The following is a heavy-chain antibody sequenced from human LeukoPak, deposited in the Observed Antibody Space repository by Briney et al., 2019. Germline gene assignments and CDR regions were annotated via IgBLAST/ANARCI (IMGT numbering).Heavy chain of an antibody. CDR1: GFTFSSYS. CDR2: ISSSSSYI. V-gene: IGHV3-21*01. D-gene: IGHD3-22*01. J-gene: IGHJ4*02. CDR3: PRDPAYYYDSSGYPFDY. Sequence: GGSLRLSCAASGFTFSSYSMNWVRQAPGKGLEWVSSISSSSSYIYYADSVKGRFTISRDNAKNSLYLQMNSLRAQDTAVYYCPRDPAYYYDSSGYPFDYWGQGTLATVSS.